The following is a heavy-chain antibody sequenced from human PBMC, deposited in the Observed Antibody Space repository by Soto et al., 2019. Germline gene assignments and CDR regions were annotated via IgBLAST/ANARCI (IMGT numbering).Heavy chain of an antibody. CDR1: GGTFSTYV. D-gene: IGHD3-10*01. CDR2: IIPVFGTA. J-gene: IGHJ4*02. Sequence: QVQLVQSGAEVKRPGSSVKVSCKASGGTFSTYVFSWVRQAPGQGLQWMGQIIPVFGTADYAQKFQGRVTITEDESTSTAYLELSSLRSEDTAVYYCARGDYYGSATSDYYFDFWGQGTLVTVSS. V-gene: IGHV1-69*01. CDR3: ARGDYYGSATSDYYFDF.